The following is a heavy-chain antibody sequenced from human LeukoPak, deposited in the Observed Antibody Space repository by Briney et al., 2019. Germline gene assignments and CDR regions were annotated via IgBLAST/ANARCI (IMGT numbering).Heavy chain of an antibody. J-gene: IGHJ3*02. CDR2: VSAYNGNT. V-gene: IGHV1-18*01. Sequence: ASVKVSCKTSGYTFTNYGISWVRQAPGLGLEWMGWVSAYNGNTNYAQKVQGRVTMTTDTSTSTAYMELRSLRFDDTAVYYCARDQSVRLLQTSSTYFKHVFAIWGQGSMVTVSS. CDR3: ARDQSVRLLQTSSTYFKHVFAI. CDR1: GYTFTNYG. D-gene: IGHD6-13*01.